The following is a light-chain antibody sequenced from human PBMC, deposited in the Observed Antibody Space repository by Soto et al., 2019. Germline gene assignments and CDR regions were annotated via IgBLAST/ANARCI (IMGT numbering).Light chain of an antibody. J-gene: IGLJ2*01. CDR2: EVS. CDR1: SSDVGGYKY. Sequence: QSVLTQPPFASGSPGQSVTISCTGTSSDVGGYKYVSWYQQHPGKAPKLMIYEVSKRPSGVPDRFTGSKSGNTASLTVSGLQAEDEADYYCSSYAGSNNVVFGGGTKVTVL. CDR3: SSYAGSNNVV. V-gene: IGLV2-8*01.